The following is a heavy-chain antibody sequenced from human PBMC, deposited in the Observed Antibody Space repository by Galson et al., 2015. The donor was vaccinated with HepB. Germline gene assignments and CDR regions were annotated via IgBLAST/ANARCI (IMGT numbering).Heavy chain of an antibody. V-gene: IGHV3-30*04. CDR3: ALLIGDSTQFDY. D-gene: IGHD4-17*01. CDR2: ISYDGSNK. Sequence: SLRLSCAASGFTFSSYAMHWVRQAPGKGLEWVAVISYDGSNKYYADSVKGRLTISRDNSKNTLYLQMNSLRAEDTAVYYCALLIGDSTQFDYWGQGTLVTVSS. CDR1: GFTFSSYA. J-gene: IGHJ4*02.